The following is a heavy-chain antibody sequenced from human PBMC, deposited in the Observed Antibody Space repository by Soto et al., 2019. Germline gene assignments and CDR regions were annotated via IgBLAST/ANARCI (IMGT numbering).Heavy chain of an antibody. V-gene: IGHV4-34*01. CDR2: INHSGST. J-gene: IGHJ5*02. CDR3: ARGPPGGAAGNWCDP. CDR1: GGSFSGYY. D-gene: IGHD6-25*01. Sequence: QVQLQQWGAGLLKPSETLSLTCAVYGGSFSGYYWSWIRQPPGKGLEWIGEINHSGSTNYNPSLKSRVTISVDTSKNQFSLKLSSVTAADTAVYYCARGPPGGAAGNWCDPWGQGTLVTVSS.